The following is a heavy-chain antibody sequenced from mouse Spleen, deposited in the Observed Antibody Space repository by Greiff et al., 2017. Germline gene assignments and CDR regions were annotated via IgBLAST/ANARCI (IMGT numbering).Heavy chain of an antibody. CDR1: GYTFTGYW. CDR3: ARKGIYYYDGVYYFDY. J-gene: IGHJ2*01. D-gene: IGHD1-1*01. Sequence: QVQLQQSGAELMKPGASVKLSCKATGYTFTGYWIEWVKQRPGHGLEWIGEILPGSGSTNYNEKFKGKATFTADTSSNTAYMQLSSLTTEDSAIYYCARKGIYYYDGVYYFDYWGQGTTLTVSS. CDR2: ILPGSGST. V-gene: IGHV1-9*01.